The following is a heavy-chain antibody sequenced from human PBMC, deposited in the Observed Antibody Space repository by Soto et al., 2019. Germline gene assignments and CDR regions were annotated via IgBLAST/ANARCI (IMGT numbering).Heavy chain of an antibody. V-gene: IGHV1-69*13. CDR2: IIPIFGTA. J-gene: IGHJ6*02. CDR1: GVTFSRYA. D-gene: IGHD5-18*01. CDR3: AILTREDSGYSYGFLNYGMDV. Sequence: GASVKVSCKASGVTFSRYAISWVRQAPGQGLEWMGGIIPIFGTANYAQKFQGRVTITADESTSTAYMELSSLRSEDTAVYYCAILTREDSGYSYGFLNYGMDVWGQGTTVTVSS.